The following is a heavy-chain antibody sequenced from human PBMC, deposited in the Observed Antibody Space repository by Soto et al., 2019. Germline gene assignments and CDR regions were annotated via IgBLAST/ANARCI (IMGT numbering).Heavy chain of an antibody. CDR1: GYTFTNYG. Sequence: GASVKVSCKASGYTFTNYGFTWVRQAPGQGLEWLGWISTYNGNTKYAQKVQGRLTMTTDTSTSTASMELTSLRSDDTALYYCARTTVTASYYYMDVWGKGSTVTVSS. CDR3: ARTTVTASYYYMDV. D-gene: IGHD4-17*01. J-gene: IGHJ6*03. CDR2: ISTYNGNT. V-gene: IGHV1-18*01.